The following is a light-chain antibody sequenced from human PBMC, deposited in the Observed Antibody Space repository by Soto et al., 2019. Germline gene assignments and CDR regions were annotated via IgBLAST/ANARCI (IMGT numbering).Light chain of an antibody. J-gene: IGLJ2*01. Sequence: QSALTQPASVSGSPGQSITISCTGTSSDVGGYNYVSWYQQHPDKAPKLMIYDVGRRPSGVSDRFSGSKSGSTASLTISGLQAEDEADYYCSSYSSTTHVVFGGGTKVTVL. V-gene: IGLV2-14*03. CDR2: DVG. CDR1: SSDVGGYNY. CDR3: SSYSSTTHVV.